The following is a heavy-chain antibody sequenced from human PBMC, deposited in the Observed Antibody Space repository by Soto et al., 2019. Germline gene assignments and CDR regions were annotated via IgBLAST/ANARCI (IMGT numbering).Heavy chain of an antibody. CDR2: ISYDGSSK. D-gene: IGHD6-13*01. CDR3: AKDDGSTWSMFYSYYGVDV. CDR1: GFTLNTYG. J-gene: IGHJ6*02. Sequence: GGSLRLSCAASGFTLNTYGIHWVRQAPGKGLEWVAVISYDGSSKDYADSVKGRFTISRDNSKNTLYLQMNSLRIEDTAVYYCAKDDGSTWSMFYSYYGVDVWGQGTTVTVSS. V-gene: IGHV3-30*18.